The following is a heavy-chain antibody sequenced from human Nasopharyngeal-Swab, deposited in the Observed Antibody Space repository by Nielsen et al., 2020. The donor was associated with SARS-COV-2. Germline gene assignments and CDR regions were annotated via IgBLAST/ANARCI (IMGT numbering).Heavy chain of an antibody. CDR3: ARSSRPYFDP. Sequence: SATLSLTCTASGDSISNSDYYWAWIRQPPGKGLAWIGSIEYSGNSYSSPSLQSRVIISVDASKNQFSLRLTSVTAADTAVYFCARSSRPYFDPWGPGTLVSVSS. CDR1: GDSISNSDYY. CDR2: IEYSGNS. D-gene: IGHD2-2*01. J-gene: IGHJ5*02. V-gene: IGHV4-39*01.